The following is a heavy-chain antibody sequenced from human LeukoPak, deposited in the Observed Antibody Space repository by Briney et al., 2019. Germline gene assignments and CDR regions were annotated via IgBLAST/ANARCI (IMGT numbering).Heavy chain of an antibody. CDR3: ARTTRGWLQSSFDY. J-gene: IGHJ4*02. CDR1: GGSISSSSYY. Sequence: SETLSLTCTVSGGSISSSSYYWGWIRQPPGKGLEWIGSIYYSGRTYYNPSLKSRVTISVDTSKNQFSLKLSSVTAADTAVYYCARTTRGWLQSSFDYWGQGTLVTVSS. D-gene: IGHD5-24*01. V-gene: IGHV4-39*01. CDR2: IYYSGRT.